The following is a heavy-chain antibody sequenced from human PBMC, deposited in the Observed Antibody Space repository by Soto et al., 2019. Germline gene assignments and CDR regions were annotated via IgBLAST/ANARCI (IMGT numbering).Heavy chain of an antibody. Sequence: QLQLQESGPGLVKPSETLSLTCTVSGGSISSSSYYWGWIRQPPGKGLEWIGSIYYSGSTYYNPCLKRRVTISVDTSKNQFSLKLSSVTAADTAVYYCRVWDGDASFYYYYGMDVWGQGTTVTVSS. D-gene: IGHD4-17*01. CDR3: RVWDGDASFYYYYGMDV. V-gene: IGHV4-39*01. CDR1: GGSISSSSYY. CDR2: IYYSGST. J-gene: IGHJ6*02.